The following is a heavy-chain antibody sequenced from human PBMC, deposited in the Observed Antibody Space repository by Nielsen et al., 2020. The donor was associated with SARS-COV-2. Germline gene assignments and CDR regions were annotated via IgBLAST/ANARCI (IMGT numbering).Heavy chain of an antibody. J-gene: IGHJ6*03. CDR2: IYSGGST. Sequence: GESLKISCAASGFTFSSYWMHWVRQAPGKGLEWVSVIYSGGSTYYADSVKGRFTISRDNSKNTLYLQMNSLRAEDTAVYYCARASGYYYMDVWGKGTTVTVSS. D-gene: IGHD6-25*01. CDR3: ARASGYYYMDV. CDR1: GFTFSSYW. V-gene: IGHV3-66*01.